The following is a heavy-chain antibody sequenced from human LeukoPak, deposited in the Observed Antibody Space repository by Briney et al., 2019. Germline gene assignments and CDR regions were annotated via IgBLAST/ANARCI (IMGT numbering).Heavy chain of an antibody. D-gene: IGHD3-3*01. Sequence: GASVKVSCKAPGYTFTSYYMHWVRQAPGQGLEWMGIINPSGGSTSYAQKFQGRVTMTRDTSTSTVYMELSSLRSEDTAVYYCARGRARSITIFGVVTLGYAFDIWGQGTMVTVSS. CDR3: ARGRARSITIFGVVTLGYAFDI. CDR2: INPSGGST. J-gene: IGHJ3*02. CDR1: GYTFTSYY. V-gene: IGHV1-46*01.